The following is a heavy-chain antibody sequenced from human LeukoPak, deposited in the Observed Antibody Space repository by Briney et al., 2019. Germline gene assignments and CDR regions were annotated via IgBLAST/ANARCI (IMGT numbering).Heavy chain of an antibody. CDR1: GYTFTGYY. J-gene: IGHJ6*02. V-gene: IGHV1-2*02. D-gene: IGHD4-17*01. CDR3: ARGGPGDYIQYGMDV. CDR2: INPNSGGT. Sequence: ASVKVSCKASGYTFTGYYMHWVRQAPGQGLEWMGWINPNSGGTNYAQKFQGRVTMTGDTSISTAYMELSRLRSDDTAVYYCARGGPGDYIQYGMDVWGQGTTVTVSS.